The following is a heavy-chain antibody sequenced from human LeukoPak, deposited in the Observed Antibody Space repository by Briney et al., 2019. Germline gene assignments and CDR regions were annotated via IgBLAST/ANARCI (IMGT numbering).Heavy chain of an antibody. D-gene: IGHD1-7*01. CDR1: GFTVSSNY. V-gene: IGHV3-53*01. Sequence: GGSLRLSCAPSGFTVSSNYMSWVRQAPGKWLEWDSVIYSGGDTFYADSVKGRFTISRDNSKNTLYLQMNSLRAEDTAVYYCAAKVELRSNGPYFNSWGQGTLVTVSS. CDR3: AAKVELRSNGPYFNS. J-gene: IGHJ4*02. CDR2: IYSGGDT.